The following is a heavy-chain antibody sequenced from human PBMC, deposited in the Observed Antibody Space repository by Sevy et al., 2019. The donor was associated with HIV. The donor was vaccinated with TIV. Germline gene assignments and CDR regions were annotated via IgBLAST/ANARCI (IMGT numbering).Heavy chain of an antibody. Sequence: GGSLGLSCAASGFTFSRYWMSLVRPAPRKGLGWVGNIKQDGSEKYYVDSVKGRFTISRDNAKNSLYLQMNSLRAEDTAVYYCARDTDSSGYWNFDYWGQGTLVTVSS. V-gene: IGHV3-7*01. J-gene: IGHJ4*02. CDR1: GFTFSRYW. CDR3: ARDTDSSGYWNFDY. D-gene: IGHD3-22*01. CDR2: IKQDGSEK.